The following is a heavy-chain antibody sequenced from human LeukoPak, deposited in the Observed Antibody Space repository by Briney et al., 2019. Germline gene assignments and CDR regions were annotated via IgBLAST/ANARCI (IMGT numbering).Heavy chain of an antibody. J-gene: IGHJ4*02. V-gene: IGHV4-34*01. CDR1: GGSFSGYY. D-gene: IGHD6-6*01. CDR3: ARGVLYSSSSGIDY. Sequence: TSETLSLTCAVYGGSFSGYYWSWIRQPPGKGLEWIGEINHSGSTNYNPSLKSRVTISVDTSKNQFSLKLSSVTAADTAVYYCARGVLYSSSSGIDYWGQGTLVTVSS. CDR2: INHSGST.